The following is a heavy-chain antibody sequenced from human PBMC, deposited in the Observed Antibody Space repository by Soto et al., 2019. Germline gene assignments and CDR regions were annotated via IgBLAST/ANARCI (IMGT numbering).Heavy chain of an antibody. CDR3: ARGLRSGYGGAFDI. CDR2: IGTAGDT. Sequence: EVQLVESGGGLVQPGGSLRLSCAASGFTFSSYDMHWVRQATGKGLEWVSAIGTAGDTYYPGSVKGRFTISRGNAKNSLYLQMNSLRAGDTAVYYCARGLRSGYGGAFDIWGQGTMVTVSS. V-gene: IGHV3-13*01. CDR1: GFTFSSYD. J-gene: IGHJ3*02. D-gene: IGHD4-17*01.